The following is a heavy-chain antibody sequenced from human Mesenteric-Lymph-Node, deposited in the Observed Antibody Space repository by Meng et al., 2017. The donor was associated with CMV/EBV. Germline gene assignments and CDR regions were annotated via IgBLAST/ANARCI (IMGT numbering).Heavy chain of an antibody. CDR2: IYYSGST. D-gene: IGHD2-21*01. J-gene: IGHJ5*02. CDR1: GGSISSYY. V-gene: IGHV4-59*01. CDR3: ANSVWVGYCGGCRWFAP. Sequence: SETLSLTCTVSGGSISSYYWSWIRQPPGKGLEWIGYIYYSGSTNYTPSLKSRVTISVDTTKNQFSLKLSSVTAADAAVYYCANSVWVGYCGGCRWFAPWGQGTLVTVSS.